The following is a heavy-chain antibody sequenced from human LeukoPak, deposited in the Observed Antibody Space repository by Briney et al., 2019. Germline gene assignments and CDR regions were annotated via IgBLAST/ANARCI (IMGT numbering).Heavy chain of an antibody. CDR3: ARHTPNVPNPEYYYDSSGYYYPDY. Sequence: PSQTLSLTCTVSGGSISSSSYYWGWIRQPPGKGLEWIGSIYYSGSTYYNPSLKSRVTISVDTSKNQFSLKLSSVTAADTAVYYCARHTPNVPNPEYYYDSSGYYYPDYWGQGTLVTVSS. J-gene: IGHJ4*02. CDR2: IYYSGST. CDR1: GGSISSSSYY. D-gene: IGHD3-22*01. V-gene: IGHV4-39*01.